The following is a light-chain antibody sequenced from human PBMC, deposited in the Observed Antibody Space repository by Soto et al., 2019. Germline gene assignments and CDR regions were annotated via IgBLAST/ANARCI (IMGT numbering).Light chain of an antibody. CDR1: SSNIGAGYD. J-gene: IGLJ2*01. Sequence: QPVLTQPPSVSGAPGQRVTISCTGSSSNIGAGYDVHWYQQLPGTAPKLLIYGNSNRPSGVPDRFSGSKSGNSASLAITGLHAEDDDDEYGHSYDSRLSGFVVFGGGTKLTVL. CDR3: HSYDSRLSGFVV. V-gene: IGLV1-40*01. CDR2: GNS.